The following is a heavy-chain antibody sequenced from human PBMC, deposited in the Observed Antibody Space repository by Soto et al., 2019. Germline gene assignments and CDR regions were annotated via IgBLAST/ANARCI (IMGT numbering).Heavy chain of an antibody. Sequence: SETLSLTCAVYGGSFSGYFWSWIRQPPGKGLEWIGEINHSGSTNYNPSLKSRVTISVDTSKNQFSLKLSSVTAADTAVYYCARGRRYYYDSSGYYPFDYWGQGTLVTVSS. CDR3: ARGRRYYYDSSGYYPFDY. CDR2: INHSGST. V-gene: IGHV4-34*01. CDR1: GGSFSGYF. D-gene: IGHD3-22*01. J-gene: IGHJ4*02.